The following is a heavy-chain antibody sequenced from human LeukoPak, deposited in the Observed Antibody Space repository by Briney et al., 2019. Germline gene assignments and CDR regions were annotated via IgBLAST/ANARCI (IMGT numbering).Heavy chain of an antibody. V-gene: IGHV4-34*01. J-gene: IGHJ5*02. D-gene: IGHD3-10*01. Sequence: PSETLSLTCAVYGGSFSGYFWNWIRQPPGKGLEWIGEINHSGSTHHNPSLKSRVTISIDTSKNQISLKLTSVTAADTAVYYCARGPDSGSYFAWFGPWGQGTTVTVSS. CDR3: ARGPDSGSYFAWFGP. CDR1: GGSFSGYF. CDR2: INHSGST.